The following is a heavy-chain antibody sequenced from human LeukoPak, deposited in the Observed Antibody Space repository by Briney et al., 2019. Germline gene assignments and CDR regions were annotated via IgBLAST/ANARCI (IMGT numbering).Heavy chain of an antibody. D-gene: IGHD1-7*01. CDR3: ARVATGAKPFDP. CDR1: GASVSNYY. V-gene: IGHV4-59*02. J-gene: IGHJ5*02. CDR2: VSNSGST. Sequence: SETLSLTCTVSGASVSNYYWSWIRQPPEKELEWIGYVSNSGSTDYHPSLKSRVTISVDTSKNLFSLKLSSVTAADTAVYYCARVATGAKPFDPWGQGTLATVSS.